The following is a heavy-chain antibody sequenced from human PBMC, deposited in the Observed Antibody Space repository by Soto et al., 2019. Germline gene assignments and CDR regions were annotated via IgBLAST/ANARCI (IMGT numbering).Heavy chain of an antibody. CDR2: MGNDGITT. V-gene: IGHV3-30*02. CDR3: AKEFQWELHAFDI. Sequence: LRLSCAASGFTFSTYGMHWVRQAPGKGLEWVAVMGNDGITTFYADSVKGRFTISRDNSKNTLFLQMNSLRADDTAVYYCAKEFQWELHAFDIWGQGTMVTVPS. D-gene: IGHD1-26*01. J-gene: IGHJ3*02. CDR1: GFTFSTYG.